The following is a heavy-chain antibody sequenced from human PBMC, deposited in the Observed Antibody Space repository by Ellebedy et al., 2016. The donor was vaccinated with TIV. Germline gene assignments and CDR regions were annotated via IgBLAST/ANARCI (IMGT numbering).Heavy chain of an antibody. J-gene: IGHJ2*01. CDR3: AKHGSGSYRDFDL. D-gene: IGHD1-26*01. CDR1: GFTFSSYA. CDR2: ISGSGGST. V-gene: IGHV3-23*01. Sequence: GESLKISXAASGFTFSSYAMSWVRQAPGKGLEWVSAISGSGGSTYYADSVKGRFTISRDNSKNTLYLQMNSLRAEDTAVYYCAKHGSGSYRDFDLWGRGTLVTVSS.